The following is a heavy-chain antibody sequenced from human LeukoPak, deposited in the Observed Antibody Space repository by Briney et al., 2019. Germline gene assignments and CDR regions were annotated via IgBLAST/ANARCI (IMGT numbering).Heavy chain of an antibody. CDR1: GFTFSTYW. V-gene: IGHV3-7*01. J-gene: IGHJ4*02. D-gene: IGHD1-26*01. CDR2: IKGDDSAR. CDR3: ARDVGGSLDY. Sequence: TGGSLRLSCAGSGFTFSTYWMAWVRQAPGKGLEWVANIKGDDSARHQADSVKGRFSISRDNAQSSVYLQMSSLRGEDTAVYYCARDVGGSLDYWGQGTLVTVSS.